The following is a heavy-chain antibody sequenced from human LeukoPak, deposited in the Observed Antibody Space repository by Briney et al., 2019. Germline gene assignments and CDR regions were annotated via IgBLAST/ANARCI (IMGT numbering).Heavy chain of an antibody. CDR2: IHSSGST. V-gene: IGHV4-61*10. D-gene: IGHD6-13*01. Sequence: SETLSLTCTVSGGSISSGGYYWSWIRQPAGKGLEYLGRIHSSGSTNYNPSLTSRVTISRDTSKNHYSLKLSSVTAADTAVYYCARQGSSWIDYWGQGTLVTVSS. J-gene: IGHJ4*02. CDR3: ARQGSSWIDY. CDR1: GGSISSGGYY.